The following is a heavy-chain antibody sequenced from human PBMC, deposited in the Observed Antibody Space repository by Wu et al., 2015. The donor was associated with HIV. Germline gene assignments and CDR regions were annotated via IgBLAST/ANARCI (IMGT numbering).Heavy chain of an antibody. Sequence: QVQLVQSGAEVKKPGASVKVSCKVSGYTLTELSMHWVRQAPGKGLEWMGGFDPEDGETIYAQKFQGRVTMTEDTSTDTAYMELSSLRSEDTAVYYCDNRGYRKRSSWYFSPPRVYYYYYMDSGAKGPRSPSP. CDR3: DNRGYRKRSSWYFSPPRVYYYYYMDS. CDR1: GYTLTELS. V-gene: IGHV1-24*01. J-gene: IGHJ6*03. CDR2: FDPEDGET. D-gene: IGHD6-13*01.